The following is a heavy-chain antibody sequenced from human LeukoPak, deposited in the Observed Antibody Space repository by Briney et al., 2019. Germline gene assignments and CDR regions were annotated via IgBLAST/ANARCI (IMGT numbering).Heavy chain of an antibody. Sequence: ASVTVSCKASGYTFTSYGISWVRQAPGQGLEWMGWISAYNGNTNYAQKLQGRVTMTTDTSTSTAYMELRSLRSDDTAVYYCARDHPGVGATDYYYGMDVWGQGTTVTVSS. CDR1: GYTFTSYG. J-gene: IGHJ6*02. D-gene: IGHD1-26*01. CDR3: ARDHPGVGATDYYYGMDV. V-gene: IGHV1-18*01. CDR2: ISAYNGNT.